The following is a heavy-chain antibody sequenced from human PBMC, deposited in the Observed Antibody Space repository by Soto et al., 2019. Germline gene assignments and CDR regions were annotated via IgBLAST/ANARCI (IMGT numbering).Heavy chain of an antibody. D-gene: IGHD3-3*01. CDR3: AKQARITIFGVVIPYFDY. J-gene: IGHJ4*02. CDR1: GFTFSSYA. Sequence: PGGSLRLSCAASGFTFSSYAMSWVRQAPGKGLEWVSAISGSGGSTYYADSVKGRFTISRDNSKNTLYLQMNSLRAEGTAVYYCAKQARITIFGVVIPYFDYWGQGTLVTVSS. V-gene: IGHV3-23*01. CDR2: ISGSGGST.